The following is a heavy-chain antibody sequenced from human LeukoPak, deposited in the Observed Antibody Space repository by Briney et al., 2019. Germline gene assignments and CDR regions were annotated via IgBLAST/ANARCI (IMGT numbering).Heavy chain of an antibody. V-gene: IGHV1-2*02. D-gene: IGHD3-22*01. CDR2: INPNSGGT. Sequence: GASVKVSCKASGYTFTGYYMHWVRQAPGQGLEWMGWINPNSGGTNYAQKFQGRVTMTRDTSISTAYMGLSRLRSDDTAVYYCARVTYYYDSSGYYYYWGQGTLVTVSS. CDR3: ARVTYYYDSSGYYYY. J-gene: IGHJ4*02. CDR1: GYTFTGYY.